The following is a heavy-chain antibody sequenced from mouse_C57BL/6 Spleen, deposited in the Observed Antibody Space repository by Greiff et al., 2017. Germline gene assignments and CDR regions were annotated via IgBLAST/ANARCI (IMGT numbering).Heavy chain of an antibody. CDR2: IDPNSGGT. V-gene: IGHV1-72*01. Sequence: QVQLQQPGAELVKPGASVKLSCKASGYTFTSYWMNWVKQRPGRGLEWIGRIDPNSGGTKYNEKFKSKATLTVDKPSSTAYMQLSSLTSEASAVYYCARWGQLRLQGAMDYWGQGTSVTVSS. CDR1: GYTFTSYW. D-gene: IGHD3-2*02. J-gene: IGHJ4*01. CDR3: ARWGQLRLQGAMDY.